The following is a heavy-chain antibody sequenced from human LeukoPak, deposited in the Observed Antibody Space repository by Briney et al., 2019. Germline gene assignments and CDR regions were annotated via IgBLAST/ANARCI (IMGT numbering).Heavy chain of an antibody. V-gene: IGHV3-23*01. D-gene: IGHD3-22*01. CDR2: ISGSGGST. CDR3: AKAYYDSTPLYYFDY. CDR1: GFTFSSYA. Sequence: GGSLRLSCAASGFTFSSYAMSWVRQAPGKGLEWVSAISGSGGSTYYADSVKGRFTISRDNSKNTLYLQMNSLRDEDTAVYYCAKAYYDSTPLYYFDYWGQGTLVTVSS. J-gene: IGHJ4*02.